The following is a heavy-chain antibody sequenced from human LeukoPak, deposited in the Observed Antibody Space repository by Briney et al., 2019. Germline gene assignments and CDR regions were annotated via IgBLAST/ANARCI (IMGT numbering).Heavy chain of an antibody. CDR1: GFIFNDYY. V-gene: IGHV3-11*06. J-gene: IGHJ4*02. CDR2: INIGGTNT. Sequence: GGFLRLSCAASGFIFNDYYMSWIRQAPGKGLEWLSYINIGGTNTHYADSVKGRFTISRDKAKNSLYLQMNSLRAEDTAVYYCARLYYGSGSYQTDYWGQGTLVTVSS. CDR3: ARLYYGSGSYQTDY. D-gene: IGHD3-10*01.